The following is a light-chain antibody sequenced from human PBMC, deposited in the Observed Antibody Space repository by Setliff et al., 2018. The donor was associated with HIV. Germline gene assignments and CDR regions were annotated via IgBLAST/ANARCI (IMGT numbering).Light chain of an antibody. J-gene: IGLJ1*01. CDR2: EVT. CDR1: SSDVGSFNL. V-gene: IGLV2-23*02. CDR3: CSYASGGTYV. Sequence: SVLTQPPSASGSPGQSITISCTGTSSDVGSFNLVSWHQQFPGKAPKLMIYEVTKRPSEVSNRFSGSKSGNTASLTISGLQAEDEADYYCCSYASGGTYVFGTGTKVTVL.